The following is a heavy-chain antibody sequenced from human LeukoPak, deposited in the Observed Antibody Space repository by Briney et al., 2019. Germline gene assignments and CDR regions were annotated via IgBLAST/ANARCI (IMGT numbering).Heavy chain of an antibody. J-gene: IGHJ4*02. D-gene: IGHD3-10*01. CDR2: IYYSGST. Sequence: PSETLSLTCAVYGGSFSGYYWSWIRQPPGKGLEWIGYIYYSGSTNYNPSLKSRVTISVDTSKNQFSLKLSSVTAADTAVYYCARAFGSLFYFDYWGQGTLVTVSS. V-gene: IGHV4-59*01. CDR3: ARAFGSLFYFDY. CDR1: GGSFSGYY.